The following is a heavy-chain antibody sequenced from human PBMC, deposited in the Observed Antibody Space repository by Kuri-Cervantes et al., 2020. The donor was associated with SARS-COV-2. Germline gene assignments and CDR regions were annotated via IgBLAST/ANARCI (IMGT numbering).Heavy chain of an antibody. J-gene: IGHJ4*02. CDR2: ISSSSSTI. CDR1: GFTFSSYS. CDR3: ARVEGISLDY. D-gene: IGHD3-3*01. V-gene: IGHV3-48*01. Sequence: GESLKISCAASGFTFSSYSMNWVRQAPGKGLEWVSYISSSSSTIYYADSVKGRFTISRDNAKNSLYLQMNSLRAEDTAVYHCARVEGISLDYWGQGTLVTVSS.